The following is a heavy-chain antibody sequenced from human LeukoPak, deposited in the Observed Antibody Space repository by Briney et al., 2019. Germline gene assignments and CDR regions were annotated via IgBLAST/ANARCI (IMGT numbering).Heavy chain of an antibody. D-gene: IGHD5-18*01. CDR1: GFAFSSYA. V-gene: IGHV3-30-3*01. J-gene: IGHJ4*02. Sequence: GGSLRLSCAASGFAFSSYAMHWVRQAPGKGLEWVALISYDGSTKYYTDSVRGRFTISRDNSKNTLYLQMSSLRAEDTAVYYCARDLDVGGDKAMGTLGYWGQGTLVTVSS. CDR3: ARDLDVGGDKAMGTLGY. CDR2: ISYDGSTK.